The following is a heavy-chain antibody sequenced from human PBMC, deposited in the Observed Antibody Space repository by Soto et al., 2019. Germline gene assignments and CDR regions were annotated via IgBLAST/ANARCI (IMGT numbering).Heavy chain of an antibody. CDR1: GGTFSSYA. J-gene: IGHJ4*02. V-gene: IGHV1-69*13. Sequence: ASVKVSCKASGGTFSSYAISWVRQAPGQGLEWMGGIIPIFGTANYAQKFQGRVMITADESTSTAYMELSSLRSEDTAVYYCARGDGDSAEYDYWGQGTLVTVSS. CDR3: ARGDGDSAEYDY. D-gene: IGHD4-17*01. CDR2: IIPIFGTA.